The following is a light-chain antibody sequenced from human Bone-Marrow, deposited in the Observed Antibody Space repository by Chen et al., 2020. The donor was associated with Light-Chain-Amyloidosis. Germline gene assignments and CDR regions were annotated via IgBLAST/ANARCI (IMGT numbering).Light chain of an antibody. CDR2: DAS. V-gene: IGKV3-15*01. CDR1: QSVSSR. J-gene: IGKJ3*01. Sequence: EIVMTQSPATLSVSPGERVTLSCRASQSVSSRLAWYQQKPGQAPRLLIYDASTRATAIPDRFSGSGSGTEFTLPISGLQSEDFAVYYCQQYSKWPPRTFGPGIKVDI. CDR3: QQYSKWPPRT.